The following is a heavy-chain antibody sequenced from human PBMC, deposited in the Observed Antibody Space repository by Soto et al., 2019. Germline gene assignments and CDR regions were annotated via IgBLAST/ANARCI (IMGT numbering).Heavy chain of an antibody. Sequence: SETLSLTCTVSGGSISSTSYYWGWIRQPPGKGLEWIGSIHYSGSTYQNPSLKSPVTISLDTSKNQFSLKLSSVTAADTAVYYCARVPAPWGQGTLVTVSS. CDR1: GGSISSTSYY. CDR3: ARVPAP. CDR2: IHYSGST. J-gene: IGHJ5*02. V-gene: IGHV4-39*01.